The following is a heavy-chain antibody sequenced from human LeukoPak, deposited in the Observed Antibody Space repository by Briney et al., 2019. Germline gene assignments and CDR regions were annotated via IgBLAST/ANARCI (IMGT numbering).Heavy chain of an antibody. CDR1: GFIFSDYY. CDR3: ARGPTISETGYFDY. V-gene: IGHV4-34*01. J-gene: IGHJ4*03. Sequence: GSLRLSCAASGFIFSDYYMSWIRQSPGKGLEWIAEINHRGDTNYNPSVKSRVTISVDTSKNQFSLKVTSLTAADTAVYYCARGPTISETGYFDYWGQGTLVTVSS. D-gene: IGHD1-1*01. CDR2: INHRGDT.